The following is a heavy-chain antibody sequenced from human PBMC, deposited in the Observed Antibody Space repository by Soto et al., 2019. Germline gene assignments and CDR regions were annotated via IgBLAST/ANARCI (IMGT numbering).Heavy chain of an antibody. CDR1: GFTFDDYA. CDR3: AKGEWLLHGGFDD. D-gene: IGHD3-3*01. V-gene: IGHV3-9*01. J-gene: IGHJ4*02. Sequence: EVQLVESGGGLVQPGRSLRLSCAASGFTFDDYAMHWVRQAPGKGMEWVSGMSWNSGSIGYADSVKGRFTISRDNAKNSLYLQMNSLRAEDTALYYCAKGEWLLHGGFDDGGQGTLVTVSS. CDR2: MSWNSGSI.